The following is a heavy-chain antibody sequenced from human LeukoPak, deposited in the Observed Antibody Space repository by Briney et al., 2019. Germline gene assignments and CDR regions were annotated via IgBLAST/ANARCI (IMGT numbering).Heavy chain of an antibody. J-gene: IGHJ6*02. CDR3: ASSYGSGTYSDYYFYYGMDV. Sequence: AGESLKISCKGSGYFFTSYWIAWVRQMPGKGLEWMGIIYPGDSDTRYSPSFQGQVIISADKSISTAYLQWRSLKASDTAMYYCASSYGSGTYSDYYFYYGMDVWGQGTKVTVSS. CDR1: GYFFTSYW. D-gene: IGHD3-10*01. V-gene: IGHV5-51*01. CDR2: IYPGDSDT.